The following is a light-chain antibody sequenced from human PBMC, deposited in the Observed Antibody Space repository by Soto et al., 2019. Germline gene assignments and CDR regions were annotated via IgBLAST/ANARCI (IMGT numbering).Light chain of an antibody. J-gene: IGKJ2*01. Sequence: DIQMTQSPSTLSASVGDRVTITCRASQSISSWLAWYQQKPGKAPKLLIYKASSLESGVPSRFSGSGSGTEFTLTISSLQPYDFATYYCQQGRTFGQGTKLEIK. V-gene: IGKV1-5*03. CDR3: QQGRT. CDR2: KAS. CDR1: QSISSW.